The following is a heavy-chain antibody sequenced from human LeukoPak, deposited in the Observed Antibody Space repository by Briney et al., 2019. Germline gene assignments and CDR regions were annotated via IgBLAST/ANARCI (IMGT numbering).Heavy chain of an antibody. V-gene: IGHV1-69*04. CDR1: GGTFSSYA. J-gene: IGHJ6*02. CDR2: IIPILGIA. Sequence: GASVKVSCKASGGTFSSYAISWVRQAPGQGLEWMGRIIPILGIANYAQRFQGRVTITADKSTSTAYMELSSLRSEDTAVYYCARDPYSGYDPQFYGMDVWGQGTTVTVSS. CDR3: ARDPYSGYDPQFYGMDV. D-gene: IGHD5-12*01.